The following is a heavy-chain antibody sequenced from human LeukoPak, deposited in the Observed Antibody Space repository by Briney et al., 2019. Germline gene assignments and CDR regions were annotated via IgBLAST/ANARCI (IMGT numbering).Heavy chain of an antibody. J-gene: IGHJ4*02. Sequence: MSSETLSLTCTVSGGSISSYYWSWIRQPPGKGLEWIGYIYYSGSTNYNPSLKSRVTISVDTSKNQFSLKLSSVTAADTAVYYCARLPNYYDSSGNDYWGQGTLVTVSS. CDR3: ARLPNYYDSSGNDY. CDR2: IYYSGST. D-gene: IGHD3-22*01. CDR1: GGSISSYY. V-gene: IGHV4-59*08.